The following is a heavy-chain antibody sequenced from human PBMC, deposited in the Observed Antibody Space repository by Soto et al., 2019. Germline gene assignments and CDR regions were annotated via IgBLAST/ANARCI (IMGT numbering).Heavy chain of an antibody. CDR2: ISWNSGSI. J-gene: IGHJ4*02. Sequence: GGSLRLSCAASGFTFDDYAMHWVRQAPGKGLEWVSGISWNSGSIGYADSVKGRFTISRDNAKNSLYLQMNSLRAEDTALYYCAKDSYYDILTGYIGYWGQGTLVTVSS. V-gene: IGHV3-9*01. D-gene: IGHD3-9*01. CDR1: GFTFDDYA. CDR3: AKDSYYDILTGYIGY.